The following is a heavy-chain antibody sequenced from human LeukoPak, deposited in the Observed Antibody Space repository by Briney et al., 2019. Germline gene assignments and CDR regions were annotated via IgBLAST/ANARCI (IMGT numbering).Heavy chain of an antibody. J-gene: IGHJ3*02. CDR1: GSSVSSYY. CDR2: IYFSGRT. V-gene: IGHV4-59*02. Sequence: PSETLSLTCTVSGSSVSSYYWSWIRQPPGKGLEWIGYIYFSGRTNYNPSLNSRVTISLDTSRNQFSLKLSSVTAADTAVYYCARGVTYYYDSATDAFDIWGQGTLVTVSS. CDR3: ARGVTYYYDSATDAFDI. D-gene: IGHD3-22*01.